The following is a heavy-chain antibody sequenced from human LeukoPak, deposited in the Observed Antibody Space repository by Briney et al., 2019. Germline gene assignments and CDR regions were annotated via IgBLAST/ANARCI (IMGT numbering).Heavy chain of an antibody. CDR2: INHSGIT. CDR3: ARAVIVVAAATQRNWFDP. V-gene: IGHV4-34*01. Sequence: SETLSLTCAVYGRSFSGYYWTWIRQTPGKGREWIGEINHSGITDYNPSLRSRVTISGDTSKNQFSLKLSSVTAADTAIYYCARAVIVVAAATQRNWFDPWGQGTLVTVSS. J-gene: IGHJ5*02. D-gene: IGHD2-15*01. CDR1: GRSFSGYY.